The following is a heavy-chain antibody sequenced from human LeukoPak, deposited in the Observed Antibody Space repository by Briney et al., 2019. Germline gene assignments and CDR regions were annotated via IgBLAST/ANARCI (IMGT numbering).Heavy chain of an antibody. D-gene: IGHD3-16*01. CDR1: GFSFTTDW. CDR3: TGRGDFADCFHY. CDR2: IYPGDSDT. V-gene: IGHV5-51*01. J-gene: IGHJ1*01. Sequence: GESLKISCKGSGFSFTTDWIAWVRQMPGKGLEWVGVIYPGDSDTRYSPSFQGQLIISPDKSTTTAFLQQNRLKASDTAIYYCTGRGDFADCFHYWGQGTRVTVSS.